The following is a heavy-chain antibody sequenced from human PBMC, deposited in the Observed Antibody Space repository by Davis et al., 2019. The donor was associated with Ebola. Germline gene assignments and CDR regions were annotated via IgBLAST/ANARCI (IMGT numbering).Heavy chain of an antibody. Sequence: GESLKISCAASGFTFSSYWMHWVRQAPGKGLVWVSRINSDGSSTSYADSVKGRFTISRDNSKNTLYLQMNSLRAEDTAVYYCAKVFTIFGVGYFDYWGQGTLVTVSS. J-gene: IGHJ4*02. V-gene: IGHV3-74*01. CDR2: INSDGSST. D-gene: IGHD3-3*01. CDR1: GFTFSSYW. CDR3: AKVFTIFGVGYFDY.